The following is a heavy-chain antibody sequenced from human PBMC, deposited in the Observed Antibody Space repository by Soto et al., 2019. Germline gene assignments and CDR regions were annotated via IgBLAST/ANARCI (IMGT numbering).Heavy chain of an antibody. Sequence: EVQLVESGGGLVQPGGSLRLSCAASGFTFSDYYMDWVRQAPGKGLEWVGRTRNKANSYTTEYAASVKGRFTLSRDESKNSLYLQMNGLKTEDTAVYYCVRVGGSSGWQYGVDVWGQGTTVTVSS. CDR2: TRNKANSYTT. D-gene: IGHD6-19*01. CDR3: VRVGGSSGWQYGVDV. CDR1: GFTFSDYY. J-gene: IGHJ6*02. V-gene: IGHV3-72*01.